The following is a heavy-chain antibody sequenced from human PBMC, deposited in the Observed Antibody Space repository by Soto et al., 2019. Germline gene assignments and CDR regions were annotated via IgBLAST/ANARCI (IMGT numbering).Heavy chain of an antibody. Sequence: GGSLRLSCAASGFTFSSYSMNWVRQAPGKGLEWVSSISSSSSYIYYADSVKGRFTISRDNAKNSLYLQMNSLRAEDTAVYYCARDRGYCSSTSCLRPDAFDIWGQGTMVTVSS. CDR3: ARDRGYCSSTSCLRPDAFDI. CDR2: ISSSSSYI. D-gene: IGHD2-2*03. J-gene: IGHJ3*02. V-gene: IGHV3-21*01. CDR1: GFTFSSYS.